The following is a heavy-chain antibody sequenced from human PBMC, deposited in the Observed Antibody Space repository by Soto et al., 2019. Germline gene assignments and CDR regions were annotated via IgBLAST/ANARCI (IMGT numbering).Heavy chain of an antibody. Sequence: SETLSLTCAVYGGSFSGYYWSWIRQPPGKGLEWIGEINHSGSTNYNPSLKSRVTISVDTSKSQFSLKLSSVTAADTAVYYCAGMVHCSSTSCYYFDYWGQGTLVTVSS. V-gene: IGHV4-34*01. CDR1: GGSFSGYY. CDR2: INHSGST. CDR3: AGMVHCSSTSCYYFDY. D-gene: IGHD2-2*01. J-gene: IGHJ4*02.